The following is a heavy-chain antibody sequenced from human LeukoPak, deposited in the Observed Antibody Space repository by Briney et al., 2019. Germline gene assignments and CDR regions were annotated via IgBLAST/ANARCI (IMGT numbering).Heavy chain of an antibody. CDR3: ARADWNVRFFDY. CDR2: INHSVTT. CDR1: GGSFSGYY. D-gene: IGHD1-1*01. J-gene: IGHJ4*02. V-gene: IGHV4-34*01. Sequence: SETLSLTCAVYGGSFSGYYWSWIRQPPGKGLEWIGEINHSVTTNYNPSLKGRVTISVDTSKNQFSLNLTSVTAADTAVYYCARADWNVRFFDYWGQGTLVSVSS.